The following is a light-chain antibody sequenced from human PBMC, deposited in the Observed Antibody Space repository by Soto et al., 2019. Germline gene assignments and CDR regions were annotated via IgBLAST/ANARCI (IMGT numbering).Light chain of an antibody. Sequence: QSALTQPASVSGSPGQSITISCTGTSSDVGSYNLVSWYQQHPGKAPKLLIYEGSKRPSGVSNRFSGYKSGTTASLTISGLQDEDEADYYCCSYAGSYVVFGGGTKLTVL. CDR2: EGS. CDR1: SSDVGSYNL. V-gene: IGLV2-23*01. CDR3: CSYAGSYVV. J-gene: IGLJ2*01.